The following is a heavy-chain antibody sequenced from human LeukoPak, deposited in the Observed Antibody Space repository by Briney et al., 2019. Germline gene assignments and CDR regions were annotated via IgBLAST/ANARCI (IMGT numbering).Heavy chain of an antibody. D-gene: IGHD3-22*01. Sequence: SETLSLTCTVSGGSISSYYWSWIRQPPGKGLEWIGYIYYSGSTNYNPSLKSRVTISVDTSKNQISLKLSSVTAADTAVYYCARGRMPDYYDSSGYQRRFDYWGQGTLVTVSS. CDR3: ARGRMPDYYDSSGYQRRFDY. CDR2: IYYSGST. CDR1: GGSISSYY. J-gene: IGHJ4*02. V-gene: IGHV4-59*01.